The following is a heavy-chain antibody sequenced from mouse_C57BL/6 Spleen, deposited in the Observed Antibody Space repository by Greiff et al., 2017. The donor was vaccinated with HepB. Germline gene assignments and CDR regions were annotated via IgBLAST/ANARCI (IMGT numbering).Heavy chain of an antibody. CDR2: INPNYGTT. CDR3: ASDGYYVESYAMDY. D-gene: IGHD2-3*01. J-gene: IGHJ4*01. V-gene: IGHV1-39*01. CDR1: GYSFTDYN. Sequence: EVKLMESGPELVKPGASVKISCKASGYSFTDYNMNWVKQSNGKSLEWIGVINPNYGTTSYNQKFKGKATLTVDQSSSTAYMQLNSLTSEDSAVYYCASDGYYVESYAMDYWGQGTSVTVSS.